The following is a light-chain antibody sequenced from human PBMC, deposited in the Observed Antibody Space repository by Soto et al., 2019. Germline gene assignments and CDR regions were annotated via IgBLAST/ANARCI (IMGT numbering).Light chain of an antibody. J-gene: IGKJ5*01. V-gene: IGKV1-39*01. CDR3: QQTYSTLSLT. CDR1: ESIARH. Sequence: DIQMTQSPYSLSASVGDRVTITCRASESIARHLNWYQQKPGKSPKLLIYAASSLQNGVPSRFRGGGSGTDFTLTINNLHPEDFATYYCQQTYSTLSLTFGQGTRLEIK. CDR2: AAS.